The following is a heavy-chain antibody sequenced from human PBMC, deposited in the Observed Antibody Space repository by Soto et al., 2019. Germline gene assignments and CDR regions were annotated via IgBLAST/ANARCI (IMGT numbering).Heavy chain of an antibody. Sequence: SVKVSCKVSGDTFSTYSISWVRQAHGQGLEWLGGIIPILGTPSYAQSFQGRVTITADKSTSTAYMELSSLRSEDTAVYYCARERSRYDRSGYYRPDYWGQGTLVTVSS. J-gene: IGHJ4*02. V-gene: IGHV1-69*08. D-gene: IGHD3-22*01. CDR1: GDTFSTYS. CDR3: ARERSRYDRSGYYRPDY. CDR2: IIPILGTP.